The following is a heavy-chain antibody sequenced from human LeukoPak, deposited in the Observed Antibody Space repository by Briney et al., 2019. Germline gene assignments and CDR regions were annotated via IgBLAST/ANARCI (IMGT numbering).Heavy chain of an antibody. CDR3: ASNRGSDY. Sequence: GGSLRLSCAASGFTFSNYAMHWVRQAPGKGLEWVAAVSYDGSKKYYADSVKGRFSISRDNSKNTLFLQMDSLRAEDTAVYYCASNRGSDYWGQGTLVTVSS. D-gene: IGHD1-14*01. V-gene: IGHV3-30*01. CDR2: VSYDGSKK. J-gene: IGHJ4*02. CDR1: GFTFSNYA.